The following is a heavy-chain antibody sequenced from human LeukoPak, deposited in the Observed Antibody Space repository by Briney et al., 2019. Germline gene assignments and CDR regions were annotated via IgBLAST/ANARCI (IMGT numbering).Heavy chain of an antibody. CDR2: ISYDGSNK. CDR3: ARDINTVINDAFDI. V-gene: IGHV3-30*03. Sequence: GGSLRLSCGASGITFSSYGMHWVRQAPGKGLEWVASISYDGSNKYYADSVKGRFTISRDNSKNTLFLQMNSLRAEDTAVYYCARDINTVINDAFDIWGQGTMVTVSS. CDR1: GITFSSYG. D-gene: IGHD4-17*01. J-gene: IGHJ3*02.